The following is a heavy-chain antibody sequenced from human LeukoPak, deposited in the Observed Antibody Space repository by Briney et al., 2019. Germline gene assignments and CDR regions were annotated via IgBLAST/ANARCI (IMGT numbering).Heavy chain of an antibody. CDR2: INGDGSST. J-gene: IGHJ4*02. CDR1: GFTFSLHW. Sequence: GGSLRLSCAASGFTFSLHWMHWVRHAPGKGLVWVSRINGDGSSTIYADSVKGRFTISRDNAKNTLYLQMNSLRAEDTAVYFCARGIGSSDYWGQGTLVTVSS. D-gene: IGHD1-1*01. CDR3: ARGIGSSDY. V-gene: IGHV3-74*01.